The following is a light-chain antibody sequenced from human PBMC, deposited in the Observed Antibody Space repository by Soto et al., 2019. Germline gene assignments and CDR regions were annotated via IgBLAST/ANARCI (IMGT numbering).Light chain of an antibody. CDR1: QSMSAR. J-gene: IGKJ1*01. Sequence: DIQMTQSPTTLSASVGDRVTITCRASQSMSARLAWYQQKPGKAPKRLIYKASTLESGVPSRFSGSGSGTEFTLTISRLQPDDFATYYGQQYNEYGSWKFGQGNKVEIK. CDR3: QQYNEYGSWK. CDR2: KAS. V-gene: IGKV1-5*03.